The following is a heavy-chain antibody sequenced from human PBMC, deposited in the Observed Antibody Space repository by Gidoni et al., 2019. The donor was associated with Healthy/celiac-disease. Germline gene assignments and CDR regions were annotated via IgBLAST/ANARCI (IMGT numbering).Heavy chain of an antibody. CDR3: AKAPGMVRGVIIPGAFDI. D-gene: IGHD3-10*01. Sequence: EVQLVESGGGLVQPGRSLRPSCAASGFTFDDYAMHWVRKAPGKGLEWVSGISWNSGSIGYADSVKGRFTISRDNAKNSLYLQMNSLRAEDTALYYCAKAPGMVRGVIIPGAFDIWGQGTMVTVSS. J-gene: IGHJ3*02. CDR1: GFTFDDYA. CDR2: ISWNSGSI. V-gene: IGHV3-9*01.